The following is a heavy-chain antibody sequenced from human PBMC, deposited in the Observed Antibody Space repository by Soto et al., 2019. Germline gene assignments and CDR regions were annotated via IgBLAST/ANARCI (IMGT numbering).Heavy chain of an antibody. CDR2: IYYSGST. CDR1: GGSISSSSYY. D-gene: IGHD3-3*01. V-gene: IGHV4-39*01. Sequence: SETLSLTCTVSGGSISSSSYYWGWIRQPPGKGLEWIGSIYYSGSTYYNPSLKSRVTISVDTSKNQFSLKLSSVTAADTAVYYCARRGKLRFLEWLEPPYYFDYWGQGTLVTVSS. CDR3: ARRGKLRFLEWLEPPYYFDY. J-gene: IGHJ4*02.